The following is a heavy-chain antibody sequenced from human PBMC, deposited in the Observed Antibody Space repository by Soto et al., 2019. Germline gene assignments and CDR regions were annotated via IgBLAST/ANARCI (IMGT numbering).Heavy chain of an antibody. V-gene: IGHV3-64*01. Sequence: PGGSLRLSCAASGFTFSSYAMHWVRQAPGKGLEYVSAISSNGGSTYYANSVKGRFTISRDNSKNTLYLQMGSLRAEDMAVYYCASVFGELGPWSWGQGTLVTVSS. J-gene: IGHJ5*02. CDR2: ISSNGGST. CDR1: GFTFSSYA. CDR3: ASVFGELGPWS. D-gene: IGHD3-10*02.